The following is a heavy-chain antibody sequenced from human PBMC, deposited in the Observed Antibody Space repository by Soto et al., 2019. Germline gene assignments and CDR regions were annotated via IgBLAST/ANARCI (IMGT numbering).Heavy chain of an antibody. V-gene: IGHV3-15*01. Sequence: EVQLVESGGGLVKPGGSLRLSCAASGFTFSSAWMSWVRQAPGKGLEWVGRIKSKTDGGTTDHAAPVTGRFTISRDDSENTLYLQMNGLKIEDTAVYYCTTHDYIWGSYRYRWAYWGQGTLVTVSS. CDR3: TTHDYIWGSYRYRWAY. J-gene: IGHJ4*02. CDR2: IKSKTDGGTT. D-gene: IGHD3-16*02. CDR1: GFTFSSAW.